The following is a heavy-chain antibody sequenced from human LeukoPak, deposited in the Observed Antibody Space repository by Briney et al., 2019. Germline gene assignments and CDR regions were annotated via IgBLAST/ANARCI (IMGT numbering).Heavy chain of an antibody. CDR1: GFTFSSYA. D-gene: IGHD6-13*01. Sequence: GGSLRLSCAASGFTFSSYAMHWVRQAPGKGLEWVAVISYDGSNKYYADSVKGRFTISRDNSKNTLYLQMNSLRAEDTAVYYCARSCTTRWYALISAHDWDDYKGMDGSGPG. CDR2: ISYDGSNK. CDR3: ARSCTTRWYALISAHDWDDYKGMDG. J-gene: IGHJ6*02. V-gene: IGHV3-30*04.